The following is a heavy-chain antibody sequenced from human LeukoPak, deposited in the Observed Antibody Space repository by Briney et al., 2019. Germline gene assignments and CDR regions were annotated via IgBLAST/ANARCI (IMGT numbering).Heavy chain of an antibody. Sequence: PGGSPRLSCAASGFTFSSYAMHWVRQAPGKGLEWVAVISYDGSNKYYADSVKGRFTISRDNSKNTLYLQMNSLRAEDTAVYYCARDAADDIVVVPAAYDYWGQGTLVTVSS. V-gene: IGHV3-30*04. D-gene: IGHD2-2*01. CDR2: ISYDGSNK. J-gene: IGHJ4*02. CDR1: GFTFSSYA. CDR3: ARDAADDIVVVPAAYDY.